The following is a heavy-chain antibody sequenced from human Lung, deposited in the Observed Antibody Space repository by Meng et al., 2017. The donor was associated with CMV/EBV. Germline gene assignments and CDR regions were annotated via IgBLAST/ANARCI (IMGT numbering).Heavy chain of an antibody. CDR2: ISVKNGEA. CDR1: GYIFTNYD. V-gene: IGHV1-18*01. CDR3: ARYVPNGSFWYFDF. J-gene: IGHJ2*01. D-gene: IGHD6-13*01. Sequence: GQLVQSGADAKKPGASMKVSCKASGYIFTNYDISWVRQAPGQGLEWMGWISVKNGEAKYPQNFQGRVTMTTDTTTSTAYMELRSLTSDDTAVYYCARYVPNGSFWYFDFWGRGTLVTVSS.